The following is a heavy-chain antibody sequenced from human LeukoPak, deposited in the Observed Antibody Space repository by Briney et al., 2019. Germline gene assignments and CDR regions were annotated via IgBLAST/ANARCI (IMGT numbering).Heavy chain of an antibody. V-gene: IGHV3-30*18. CDR3: AKAMWESGDYYFDY. D-gene: IGHD1-26*01. CDR2: ISYDGSNK. Sequence: GRSLRLSCAASGFTLSSYGMHWVRQAPGKGLEWVAVISYDGSNKYYADSVKGRFTISRDNSKNTLYLQMNSLRAEDTAVYYCAKAMWESGDYYFDYWGQGTLVTVSS. CDR1: GFTLSSYG. J-gene: IGHJ4*02.